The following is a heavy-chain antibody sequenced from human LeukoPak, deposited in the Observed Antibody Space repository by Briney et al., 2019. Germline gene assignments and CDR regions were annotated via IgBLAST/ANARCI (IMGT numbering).Heavy chain of an antibody. CDR3: ARDQYYYDGSGYFNWFDP. V-gene: IGHV3-74*01. D-gene: IGHD3-22*01. Sequence: GGSLRLSCAASGFTFNSYWMHWVRQAPGKGLVWVSRINSDGSSTSYADSVKGRFTISRDNAKNTLYLQMNSLRAEDTAVYYCARDQYYYDGSGYFNWFDPWGQGTLVTVSS. CDR1: GFTFNSYW. J-gene: IGHJ5*02. CDR2: INSDGSST.